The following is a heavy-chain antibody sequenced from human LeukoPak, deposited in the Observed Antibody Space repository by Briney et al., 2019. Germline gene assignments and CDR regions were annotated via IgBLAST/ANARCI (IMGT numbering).Heavy chain of an antibody. J-gene: IGHJ3*02. CDR1: GFTFITYT. CDR2: ISSGSSYI. Sequence: GGSLRLSCATSGFTFITYTMNWVRKAPGKGLKWVSSISSGSSYIYYADSVKGRFTISRDNAKNSLCLQMNSLRAEDTAVYYCARDRYDSSGGAFDIWGQGTMVTVSS. D-gene: IGHD3-22*01. CDR3: ARDRYDSSGGAFDI. V-gene: IGHV3-21*01.